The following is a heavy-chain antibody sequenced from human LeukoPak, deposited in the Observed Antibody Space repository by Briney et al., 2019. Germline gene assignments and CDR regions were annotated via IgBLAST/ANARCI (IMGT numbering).Heavy chain of an antibody. CDR2: INHSGST. Sequence: SETLSLTCAVYGGSFSGYYWSWIRQPPGKGLEWIGEINHSGSTNYNPSLKSRVTISVDTAKNQFSLKLSSVTAADTAVYYCARVARAAFDIWGQGTMVTVSS. CDR3: ARVARAAFDI. V-gene: IGHV4-34*01. CDR1: GGSFSGYY. J-gene: IGHJ3*02.